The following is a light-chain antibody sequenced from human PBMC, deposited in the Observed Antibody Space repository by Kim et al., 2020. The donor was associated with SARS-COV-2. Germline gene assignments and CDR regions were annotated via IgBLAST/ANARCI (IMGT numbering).Light chain of an antibody. V-gene: IGKV3-11*01. CDR3: QLRSNWLT. CDR2: DAS. Sequence: STGHRANLTVKASQRFSSYLAWYEQKPGQAPRLHIYDASSRATGIPARFSGSVSGTDFTLTISSLEPEDFAVYYCQLRSNWLTFGGGTKVHIK. CDR1: QRFSSY. J-gene: IGKJ4*01.